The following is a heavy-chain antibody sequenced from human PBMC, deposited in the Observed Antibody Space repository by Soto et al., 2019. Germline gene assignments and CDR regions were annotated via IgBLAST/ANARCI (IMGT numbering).Heavy chain of an antibody. CDR2: INYDGYS. Sequence: QVQLQESGPGLVKPSETLSLTCTVSGGSITNYYCSWFRQPPGKGLEWIGYINYDGYSAYNLSLRXXVXXSMEASKTQFSLVLESVTATDPAVYYCARHGFGPLHGLVDVWGPGTTVIVSS. J-gene: IGHJ6*02. CDR3: ARHGFGPLHGLVDV. CDR1: GGSITNYY. D-gene: IGHD3-10*01. V-gene: IGHV4-59*08.